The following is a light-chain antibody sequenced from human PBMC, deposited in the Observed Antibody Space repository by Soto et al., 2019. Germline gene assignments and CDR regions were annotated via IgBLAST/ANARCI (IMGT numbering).Light chain of an antibody. J-gene: IGLJ1*01. CDR1: SSDVGSYNL. Sequence: QSVLTQPASVYGSPGQSITISCTGTSSDVGSYNLVSWYQQHPGKAPKVMIYEVSKRPSGVSNRFSGSKSGNTASLTISGLQAEDEADYYCCSYAGSSTFPYVFGTGTKVTVL. CDR3: CSYAGSSTFPYV. V-gene: IGLV2-23*02. CDR2: EVS.